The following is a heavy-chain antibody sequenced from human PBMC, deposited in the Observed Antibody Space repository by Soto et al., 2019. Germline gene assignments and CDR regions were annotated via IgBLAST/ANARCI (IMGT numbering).Heavy chain of an antibody. CDR3: ARANRPITMTCLNWFDS. CDR2: IYHSGST. Sequence: SETLSLTCAVSGGSISSGAYSWSWIRQPPGKGLEWVGYIYHSGSTYYNPSLKSRVTISVDRSKNRFSLNLNSVTAADTAVYYCARANRPITMTCLNWFDSWGQGTLVTVSS. J-gene: IGHJ5*01. D-gene: IGHD3-22*01. CDR1: GGSISSGAYS. V-gene: IGHV4-30-2*01.